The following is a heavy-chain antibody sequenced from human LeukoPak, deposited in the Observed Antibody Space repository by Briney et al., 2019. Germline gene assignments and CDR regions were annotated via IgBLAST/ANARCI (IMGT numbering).Heavy chain of an antibody. CDR3: ARDRWLERDWFDP. J-gene: IGHJ5*02. D-gene: IGHD6-19*01. Sequence: ASVKVSCKASGYTFTGYYMHWVRQAPGQGLEWMGWISAYNGNTNYAQKLQGRVTMTTDTSTSTAYMELRSLRSDDTAVYYCARDRWLERDWFDPWGQGTLVTVSS. CDR1: GYTFTGYY. V-gene: IGHV1-18*04. CDR2: ISAYNGNT.